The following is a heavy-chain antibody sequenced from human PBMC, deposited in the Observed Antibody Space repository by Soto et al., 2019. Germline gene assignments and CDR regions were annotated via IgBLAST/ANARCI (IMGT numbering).Heavy chain of an antibody. J-gene: IGHJ6*02. V-gene: IGHV4-59*01. Sequence: SETLSLTCTVSGGSISSYYGSWIRQPPGKGLEWIGYIYYSGSTNYNPSLKSRVTISVDTSKNQFSLKLSSVTAADTAVYYCARGNKVPYSSSWSNYYYGMDVWGQGTTVTVSS. CDR2: IYYSGST. CDR1: GGSISSYY. CDR3: ARGNKVPYSSSWSNYYYGMDV. D-gene: IGHD6-13*01.